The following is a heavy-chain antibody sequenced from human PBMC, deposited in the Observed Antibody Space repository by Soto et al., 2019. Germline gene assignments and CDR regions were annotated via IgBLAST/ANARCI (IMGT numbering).Heavy chain of an antibody. CDR3: ASDWAAAGPVDY. CDR1: GYTFTSYG. J-gene: IGHJ4*02. D-gene: IGHD6-13*01. CDR2: ISGYNGDT. Sequence: QVQLVQSGAEVKKPGASVKVSCKASGYTFTSYGISWVRQAPGQGLEWMGWISGYNGDTNLAQKLQGGVSMTTDTSTSAANMELRRLRSEDTAVYYCASDWAAAGPVDYGGQGSLVTVSS. V-gene: IGHV1-18*01.